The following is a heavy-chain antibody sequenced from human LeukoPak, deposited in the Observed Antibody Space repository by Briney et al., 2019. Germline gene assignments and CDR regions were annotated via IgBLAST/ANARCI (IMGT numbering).Heavy chain of an antibody. D-gene: IGHD3-22*01. Sequence: ASVKLSCTASGGTFSSYAISWVRQAPGPGREGMGIINPSGGNTNYAQKCQGRVTMNRDTSTSTIYMGPSSLRSEDTSVYYCARNRNYDSSGPFDYWGQGTLVTVSS. CDR1: GGTFSSYA. CDR2: INPSGGNT. CDR3: ARNRNYDSSGPFDY. V-gene: IGHV1-46*01. J-gene: IGHJ4*02.